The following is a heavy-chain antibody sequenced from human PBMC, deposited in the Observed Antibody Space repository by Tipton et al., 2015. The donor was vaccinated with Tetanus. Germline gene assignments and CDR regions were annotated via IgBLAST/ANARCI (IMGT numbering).Heavy chain of an antibody. Sequence: QLVQSGAEVRKPGESLKISCQGSGYNFSHYTIGWVRQMPGRGLEWMGIVDPRDSQATYGPSFQGQVTISADRSINVAYLQWGSLKASDTGMYYCARRGGGDLDHWGQGTLVTVSS. J-gene: IGHJ4*02. V-gene: IGHV5-51*01. CDR2: VDPRDSQA. CDR3: ARRGGGDLDH. CDR1: GYNFSHYT. D-gene: IGHD2-21*02.